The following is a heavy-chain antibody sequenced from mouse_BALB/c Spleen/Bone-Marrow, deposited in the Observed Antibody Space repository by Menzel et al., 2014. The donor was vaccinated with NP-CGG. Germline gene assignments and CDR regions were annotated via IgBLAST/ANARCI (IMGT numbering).Heavy chain of an antibody. Sequence: EVKLVESGGGLVQPGGSLKLSCAASGLDFSRYWMSWVRQAPGKGLEWIGEINPDSSTINYTPSLKDKFIISRDNAKNTLFLQMSKVRSEDTALYYCAKANWDVSGYFDVWGAGTTVTVSS. CDR1: GLDFSRYW. V-gene: IGHV4-1*02. CDR2: INPDSSTI. D-gene: IGHD4-1*01. J-gene: IGHJ1*01. CDR3: AKANWDVSGYFDV.